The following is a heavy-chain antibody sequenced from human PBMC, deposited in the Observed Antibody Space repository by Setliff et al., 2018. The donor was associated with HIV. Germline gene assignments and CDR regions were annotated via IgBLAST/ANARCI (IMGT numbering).Heavy chain of an antibody. Sequence: SETLSLTCTVSGGSISSSSYYWGWIRQPPGKGLEWIGSIYYSGSTYYNPSLKSRVTTSVDTSKNQVSLKLSSVTAADTAVYYCTRGPRGIGPRPDWLDSWGQGTQVTVSS. CDR2: IYYSGST. V-gene: IGHV4-39*07. D-gene: IGHD6-6*01. CDR3: TRGPRGIGPRPDWLDS. CDR1: GGSISSSSYY. J-gene: IGHJ5*01.